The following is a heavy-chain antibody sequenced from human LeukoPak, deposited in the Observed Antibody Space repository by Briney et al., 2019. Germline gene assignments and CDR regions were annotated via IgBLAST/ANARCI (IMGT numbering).Heavy chain of an antibody. Sequence: QPGGSLRLSCAASGFTFSSYAMSWVRQAPGKGLEWVSAISGSGGSTYYADSVKGRFTISRDNSKNRLYLKMNRLRAEERAVYYCAKDGCSGGSCYDYYYYGMDVWGQGTTVTVSS. CDR1: GFTFSSYA. CDR2: ISGSGGST. J-gene: IGHJ6*02. CDR3: AKDGCSGGSCYDYYYYGMDV. V-gene: IGHV3-23*01. D-gene: IGHD2-15*01.